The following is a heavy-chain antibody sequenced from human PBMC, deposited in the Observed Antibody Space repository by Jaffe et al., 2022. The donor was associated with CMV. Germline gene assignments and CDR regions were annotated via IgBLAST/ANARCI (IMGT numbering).Heavy chain of an antibody. V-gene: IGHV3-21*01. CDR3: ARDLNTLEPGTPFDY. D-gene: IGHD1-1*01. Sequence: EVQLVESGGGLVKPGGSLRLSCAASGFTFSSYSMNWVRQAPGKGLEWVSSISSSSSYIYYADSVKGRFTISRDNAKNSLYLQMNSLRAEDTAVYYCARDLNTLEPGTPFDYWGQGTLVTVSS. CDR2: ISSSSSYI. CDR1: GFTFSSYS. J-gene: IGHJ4*02.